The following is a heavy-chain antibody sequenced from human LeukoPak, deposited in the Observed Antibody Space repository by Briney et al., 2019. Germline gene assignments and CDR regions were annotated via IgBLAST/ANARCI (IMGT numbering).Heavy chain of an antibody. CDR2: IYYGGTT. V-gene: IGHV4-39*07. Sequence: PSETLSLTCTVSGDSIRKSRYYWGWIRQPPGKGLEWIGSIYYGGTTYYNPSLKSRVTISVDTSKNQFSLKLSSVTAADTAVYYCARGFGGAVAGTNFWGQGTLVTVSS. CDR1: GDSIRKSRYY. CDR3: ARGFGGAVAGTNF. J-gene: IGHJ4*02. D-gene: IGHD6-19*01.